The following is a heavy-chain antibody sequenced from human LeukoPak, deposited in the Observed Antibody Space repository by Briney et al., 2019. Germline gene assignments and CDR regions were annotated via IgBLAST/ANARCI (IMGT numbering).Heavy chain of an antibody. CDR1: GFTFDDYG. D-gene: IGHD3-10*02. CDR3: TRGMLRQPPDY. Sequence: GGSLRLSCAASGFTFDDYGMSWVRQAPGKGPEWVSGINWNGGSTGYADSVKGRFTISRDNAKNSLYLQMNSLRVEDTAIYYCTRGMLRQPPDYWGQGMLVTVSS. CDR2: INWNGGST. V-gene: IGHV3-20*04. J-gene: IGHJ4*02.